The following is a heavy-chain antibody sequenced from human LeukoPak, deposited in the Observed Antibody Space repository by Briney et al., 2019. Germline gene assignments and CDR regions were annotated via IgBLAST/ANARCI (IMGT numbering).Heavy chain of an antibody. CDR3: ARGDIAVAGTDF. CDR1: VGTFRSFA. CDR2: IIPIFGTV. D-gene: IGHD6-19*01. Sequence: ASVNVSCKASVGTFRSFAFTWVRQAPGQGLEWMGGIIPIFGTVNYAQKFQGRLTITADESTSAAYMELSSLRSEDTAVYYCARGDIAVAGTDFWGQETLVTVSS. J-gene: IGHJ4*02. V-gene: IGHV1-69*01.